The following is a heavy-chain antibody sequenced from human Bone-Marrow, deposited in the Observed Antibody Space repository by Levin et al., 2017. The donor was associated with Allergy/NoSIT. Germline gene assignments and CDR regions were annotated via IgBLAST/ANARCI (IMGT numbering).Heavy chain of an antibody. CDR1: GVSILSSNSY. V-gene: IGHV4-39*07. CDR3: ARDPGGDFDY. J-gene: IGHJ4*02. CDR2: IYYTGSA. Sequence: SQTLSLPCTVSGVSILSSNSYWGWVRQPPGKGLEWIGTIYYTGSAYYSPSLKGRVTISIDTSKNQFSLKLSSMTAADTAVYYCARDPGGDFDYWGQGTLVTVSS. D-gene: IGHD2-21*01.